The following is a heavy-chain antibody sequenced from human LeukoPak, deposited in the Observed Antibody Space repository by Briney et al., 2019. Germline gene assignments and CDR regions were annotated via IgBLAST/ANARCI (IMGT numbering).Heavy chain of an antibody. CDR3: ARVDRKWLSPGAFDI. J-gene: IGHJ3*02. CDR1: GFTFSSYA. D-gene: IGHD3-22*01. Sequence: GGSLRLSCAASGFTFSSYAMHWVRQAPGKGLEWVAVISYDGSNKYYADSVKGRFTISRDNSKNTLYLQMNSLRAEDTAVYYCARVDRKWLSPGAFDIWAKGQWSPSLQ. CDR2: ISYDGSNK. V-gene: IGHV3-30*04.